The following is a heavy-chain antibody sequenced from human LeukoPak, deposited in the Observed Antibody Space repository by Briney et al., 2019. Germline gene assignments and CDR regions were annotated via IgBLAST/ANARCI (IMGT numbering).Heavy chain of an antibody. J-gene: IGHJ4*02. CDR2: IRQDGSEK. V-gene: IGHV3-7*01. CDR1: GFTFSSYW. Sequence: GGSLRLSCAASGFTFSSYWMSWVRQAPGKGLVWVANIRQDGSEKYYVDSVKGRFTISRDNAKNSLYLQMNRVRAEDTAGYYGARYVRGSWYVRYWGQGTLVTASS. D-gene: IGHD3-10*02. CDR3: ARYVRGSWYVRY.